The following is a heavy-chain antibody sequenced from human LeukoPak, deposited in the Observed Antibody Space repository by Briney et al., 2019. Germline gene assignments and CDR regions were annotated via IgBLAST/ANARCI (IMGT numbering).Heavy chain of an antibody. Sequence: SETLSLTCAVYGGSFSDYYWSWIRQTPGEGLQWIGGIKHSGSTNYNPSLKSRVTISVDTSKNQFSLKLSSVTAADTAVYYCARPRGKTTVTTVDRYFDLWGRGTLVTVSS. J-gene: IGHJ2*01. D-gene: IGHD4-17*01. CDR1: GGSFSDYY. V-gene: IGHV4-34*01. CDR3: ARPRGKTTVTTVDRYFDL. CDR2: IKHSGST.